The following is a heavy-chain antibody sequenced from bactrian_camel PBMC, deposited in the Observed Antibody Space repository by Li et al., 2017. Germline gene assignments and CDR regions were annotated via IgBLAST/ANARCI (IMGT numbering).Heavy chain of an antibody. CDR2: IISDGRP. D-gene: IGHD7*01. CDR1: GLTYSRYC. V-gene: IGHV3S56*01. Sequence: VQLVESGGGSVQAGGSLRLSCAASGLTYSRYCMGWFRQAPGKEREWVAHIISDGRPAVADSLKGRFTISSDDAKNTVHLQMNSLKPEDTAVYYCAENDGPCELVAAEWGQGTQVTVS. CDR3: AENDGPCELVAAE. J-gene: IGHJ4*01.